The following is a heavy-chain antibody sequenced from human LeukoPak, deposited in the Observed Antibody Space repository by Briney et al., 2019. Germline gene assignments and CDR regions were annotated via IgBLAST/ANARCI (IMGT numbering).Heavy chain of an antibody. V-gene: IGHV4-4*02. CDR3: AISHCSGGNCYSN. D-gene: IGHD2-15*01. CDR1: GGSISSDNW. J-gene: IGHJ4*02. Sequence: PSETLSLTCAVSGGSISSDNWWTWARQSPGKGLEWIGEIFRSGSTNYSPSLKSRVTISIDKSKNQFSLKLNSVTAADTAIYYCAISHCSGGNCYSNWGQGTLVTVSS. CDR2: IFRSGST.